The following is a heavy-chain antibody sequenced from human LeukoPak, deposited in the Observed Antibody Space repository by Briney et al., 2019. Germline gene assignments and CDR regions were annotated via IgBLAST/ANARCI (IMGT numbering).Heavy chain of an antibody. CDR3: ATCPVTERKYYYFGMDV. CDR1: GYTFTAYN. V-gene: IGHV1-2*02. J-gene: IGHJ6*02. Sequence: GASVKVSCKASGYTFTAYNMDWVRQAPGQGLEWMGWINPNSGGTNYAQKFQGRVTMTRDTTVSTAYMELSRLRSDDTAVYYCATCPVTERKYYYFGMDVWGQGTTVTVSS. CDR2: INPNSGGT. D-gene: IGHD4-17*01.